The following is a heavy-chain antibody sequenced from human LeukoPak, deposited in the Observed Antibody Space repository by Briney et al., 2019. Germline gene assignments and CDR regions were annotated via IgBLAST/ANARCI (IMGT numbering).Heavy chain of an antibody. V-gene: IGHV3-9*01. CDR1: GFTFDDYA. J-gene: IGHJ4*02. Sequence: PARSLRLSCAASGFTFDDYAMPWVRQAPGKGLEWVSGISRNSGSIGYADSVKGRFTISRDNAKNSLYLQMNSLRAEDTALYYCAKDYQYSSSWYYFDYWGQGTVVAVSS. CDR2: ISRNSGSI. D-gene: IGHD6-13*01. CDR3: AKDYQYSSSWYYFDY.